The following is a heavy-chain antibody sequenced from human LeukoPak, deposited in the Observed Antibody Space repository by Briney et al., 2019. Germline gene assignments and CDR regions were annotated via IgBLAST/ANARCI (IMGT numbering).Heavy chain of an antibody. CDR1: GFTFGSYV. CDR2: ISPSGDRT. V-gene: IGHV3-23*01. J-gene: IGHJ4*02. D-gene: IGHD3-22*01. Sequence: PGGSLRLSCAASGFTFGSYVMSWVRQAPGKGLEWVSFISPSGDRTSNADSVEGRFTISRDNPRNTLYLQMNSLRDEDTAVYYCAIMHGYYDGSGYWVQWGQGTLVTVSS. CDR3: AIMHGYYDGSGYWVQ.